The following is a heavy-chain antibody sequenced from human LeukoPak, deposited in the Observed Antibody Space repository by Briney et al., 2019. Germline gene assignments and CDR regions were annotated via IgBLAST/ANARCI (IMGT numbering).Heavy chain of an antibody. CDR1: GYTFSGYY. J-gene: IGHJ4*02. V-gene: IGHV1-2*02. D-gene: IGHD4-17*01. Sequence: ASVKVSCKASGYTFSGYYMHWVRQAPGQGLEWMGWINANSGDTNDAQKFQGRVTMTRDTSLNTAYMELTRLRSDDTAVYYCAKTHGYGDYEAPGYFDYWGQGTLVTVSS. CDR2: INANSGDT. CDR3: AKTHGYGDYEAPGYFDY.